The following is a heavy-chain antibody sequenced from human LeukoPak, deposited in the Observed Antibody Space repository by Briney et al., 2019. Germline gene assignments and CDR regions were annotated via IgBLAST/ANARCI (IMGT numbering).Heavy chain of an antibody. CDR1: GYTFTGPY. CDR2: INPNSGGT. J-gene: IGHJ5*02. D-gene: IGHD3-10*01. Sequence: ASVKVSCKASGYTFTGPYIHWMRQAPGQGLEWMGRINPNSGGTNYAQKFQGRVTMTRDTSISTAYMELSRLTSDDTAVYYCARETMVRDFNWFDPWGQGTLVTVSP. CDR3: ARETMVRDFNWFDP. V-gene: IGHV1-2*06.